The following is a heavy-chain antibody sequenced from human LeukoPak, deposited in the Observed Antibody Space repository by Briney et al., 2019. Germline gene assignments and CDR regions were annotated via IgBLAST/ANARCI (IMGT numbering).Heavy chain of an antibody. J-gene: IGHJ4*02. CDR1: GFSFSPSA. CDR3: ATYRQVLLPFES. Sequence: GGSLRLSCVTSGFSFSPSAMNWVRQAPGRGLEWVSSISPSGGAIFYAESLRGRFTISRDNAKNSLFLQMNTLRAEDTAIYYCATYRQVLLPFESWGQGTLVTVSS. D-gene: IGHD2-8*02. CDR2: ISPSGGAI. V-gene: IGHV3-21*04.